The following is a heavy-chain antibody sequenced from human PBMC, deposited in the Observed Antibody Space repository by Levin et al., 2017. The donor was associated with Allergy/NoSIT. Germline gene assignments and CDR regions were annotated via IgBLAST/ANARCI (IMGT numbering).Heavy chain of an antibody. CDR1: GFTFDDYA. Sequence: GGSLRLSCAASGFTFDDYAMHWVRQAPGKGLEWVSGISWNSGVIGYADSVKGRFTISRDNAKNSLYLQMNSLRAEDTAFYYCARAAVAAVGIYYTMDVWGQGTTVTVSS. CDR3: ARAAVAAVGIYYTMDV. D-gene: IGHD6-19*01. J-gene: IGHJ6*02. V-gene: IGHV3-9*01. CDR2: ISWNSGVI.